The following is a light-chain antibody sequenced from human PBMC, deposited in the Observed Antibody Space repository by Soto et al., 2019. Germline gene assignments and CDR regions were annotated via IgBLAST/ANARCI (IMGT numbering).Light chain of an antibody. Sequence: QSVLTQPPSVSGSPGQSVTISCTGTSSDVGSYNRVSWYQQPPGTAPKLMIYEVSNRPSGVSNRFSGSKSGNTASLTISGLQAEDEADYYCSSYTSSNTLVVFGTGTKLTVL. J-gene: IGLJ1*01. CDR1: SSDVGSYNR. CDR2: EVS. CDR3: SSYTSSNTLVV. V-gene: IGLV2-18*02.